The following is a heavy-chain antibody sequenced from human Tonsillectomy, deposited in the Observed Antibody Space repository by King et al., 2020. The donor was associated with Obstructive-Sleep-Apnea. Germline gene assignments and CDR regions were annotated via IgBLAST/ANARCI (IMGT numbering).Heavy chain of an antibody. CDR1: GFTFTSSA. CDR2: IVVGSGNS. CDR3: SATIEQNWFDP. D-gene: IGHD3-3*01. J-gene: IGHJ5*02. V-gene: IGHV1-58*01. Sequence: RLVQSGPEVKKPGTSVKVSCKASGFTFTSSAVQWVRQARGQRLEWVGWIVVGSGNSNYAQKFQERVTITRDMSTSTAYMELSSLRSEDTAVYYCSATIEQNWFDPWGQGTLVTVSS.